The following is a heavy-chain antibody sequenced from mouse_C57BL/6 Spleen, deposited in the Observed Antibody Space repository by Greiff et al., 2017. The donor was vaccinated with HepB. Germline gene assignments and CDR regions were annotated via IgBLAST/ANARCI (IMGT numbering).Heavy chain of an antibody. CDR3: TESSRWYFDV. V-gene: IGHV6-3*01. D-gene: IGHD1-1*01. Sequence: EVKLVESGGGLVQPGGSMKLSCVASGFTFSNYWMNWVRQSPEKGLEWVAQIRLKSDNYATHYAESVKGRFTISRDDSKSSVYLQMNNLRAEDTGIYYCTESSRWYFDVWGTGTTVTVSS. CDR2: IRLKSDNYAT. J-gene: IGHJ1*03. CDR1: GFTFSNYW.